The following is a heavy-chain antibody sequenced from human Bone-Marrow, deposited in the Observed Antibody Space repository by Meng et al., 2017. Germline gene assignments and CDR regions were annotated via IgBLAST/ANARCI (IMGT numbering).Heavy chain of an antibody. CDR2: ISSSSNYI. D-gene: IGHD2-8*01. CDR1: GLGLTSHT. CDR3: AREGYCSNGVCYGVRYFYGMDV. J-gene: IGHJ6*02. Sequence: GESLKISCAASGLGLTSHTMNWVRLAPGKGLEWVSSISSSSNYIYYADPVKGRFRISRDNARNSLYLQMDSLRAEDTAVYYCAREGYCSNGVCYGVRYFYGMDVWGQGTTVTVSS. V-gene: IGHV3-21*01.